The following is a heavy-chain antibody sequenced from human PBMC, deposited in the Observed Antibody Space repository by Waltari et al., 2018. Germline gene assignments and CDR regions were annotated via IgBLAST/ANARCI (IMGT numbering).Heavy chain of an antibody. D-gene: IGHD3-10*01. J-gene: IGHJ4*02. Sequence: QVQLQESGPGLVKPSETLSLTCAVSGYSISSGYSWGWIRQPPGKGLEWIGSIYHSGSTYYNPSLKSRVTISVDTSKNQFSLKLSSVTAADTAVYYCAREGSESVRELYTHIDYWGQGTLVTVSS. CDR1: GYSISSGYS. CDR2: IYHSGST. CDR3: AREGSESVRELYTHIDY. V-gene: IGHV4-38-2*02.